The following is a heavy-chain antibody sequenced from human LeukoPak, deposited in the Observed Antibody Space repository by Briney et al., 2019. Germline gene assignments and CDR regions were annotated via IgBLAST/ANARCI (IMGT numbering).Heavy chain of an antibody. Sequence: GGSLRLSCEASGFTFSSYGMNWVRQAPGKGLEWVSSISGSGLNTYYADSVKGRFTISRDKSKNTLYLQMNSLRAEGTAVYYCAKGVTPVISLQFFDYWGQGTLITVSS. J-gene: IGHJ4*02. V-gene: IGHV3-23*01. CDR1: GFTFSSYG. CDR2: ISGSGLNT. CDR3: AKGVTPVISLQFFDY. D-gene: IGHD4-17*01.